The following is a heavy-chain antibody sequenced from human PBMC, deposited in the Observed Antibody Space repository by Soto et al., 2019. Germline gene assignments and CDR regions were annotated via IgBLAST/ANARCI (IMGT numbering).Heavy chain of an antibody. J-gene: IGHJ3*02. CDR1: GFTFSSYS. CDR3: ARDRVAYYYDGSGYPSEAFDI. D-gene: IGHD3-22*01. CDR2: ISSSSSYI. Sequence: PGGSLRLSCAASGFTFSSYSMNWVRQAPGKGLEWVSSISSSSSYIYYADSVKGRFTISRDNAKNSLYLQMNSLRAEDTAVYYCARDRVAYYYDGSGYPSEAFDIWGQGTMVT. V-gene: IGHV3-21*01.